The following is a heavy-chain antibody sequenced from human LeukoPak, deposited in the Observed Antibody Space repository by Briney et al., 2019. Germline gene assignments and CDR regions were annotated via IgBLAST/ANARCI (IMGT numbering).Heavy chain of an antibody. D-gene: IGHD3-10*01. CDR1: GFTFSSYA. J-gene: IGHJ5*02. CDR3: AKDLEYYYGSGSPTRGLNWFDP. Sequence: QSGGSLRLSCAASGFTFSSYAMSWVRQAPGKGLEWVSAISGSGGSTYYADSVKGRFTISRDNSKNTLYLQMNSLRAEDTAVYYCAKDLEYYYGSGSPTRGLNWFDPWGQGTLVTVSS. V-gene: IGHV3-23*01. CDR2: ISGSGGST.